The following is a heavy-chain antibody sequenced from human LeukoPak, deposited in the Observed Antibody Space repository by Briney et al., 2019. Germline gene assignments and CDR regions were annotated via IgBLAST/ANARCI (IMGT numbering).Heavy chain of an antibody. CDR3: ARGFPIFGVVTSPNWFDP. CDR2: IYHSGST. CDR1: GYSISSGYY. Sequence: SETLSLTCTVSGYSISSGYYWGWIRQPPGKGLEWIGSIYHSGSTYYNPSLKSRVTISVDTSKNQFSLKLSSVTAADTAAYYCARGFPIFGVVTSPNWFDPWGQGTLVTVSS. V-gene: IGHV4-38-2*02. D-gene: IGHD3-3*01. J-gene: IGHJ5*02.